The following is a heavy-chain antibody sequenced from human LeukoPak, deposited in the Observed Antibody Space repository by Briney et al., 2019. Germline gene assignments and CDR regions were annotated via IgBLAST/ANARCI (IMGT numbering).Heavy chain of an antibody. CDR2: VYPGDSDT. D-gene: IGHD1-14*01. CDR3: ARHRPTGFLVDAFEI. J-gene: IGHJ3*02. Sequence: GESLKISCKACGYNFANYWIGWVRQMPGKGLEWMGVVYPGDSDTRYSPSFQGQVSFSVDMSITTAYLQWTSLAASDTAMYYCARHRPTGFLVDAFEIWRQGTMVTVSS. CDR1: GYNFANYW. V-gene: IGHV5-51*01.